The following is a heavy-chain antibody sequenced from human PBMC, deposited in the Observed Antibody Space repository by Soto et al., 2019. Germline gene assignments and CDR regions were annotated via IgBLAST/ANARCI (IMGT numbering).Heavy chain of an antibody. CDR1: GFTFTSSA. CDR3: AADLPTPKTTYMDV. CDR2: IVVGSGNT. Sequence: QMQLVQSGPEVKKPGTSVKVSCKASGFTFTSSAVQWVRQARGQRLEWIGWIVVGSGNTNYAQKFQKRVTITRDMSTSTAYMELSSLRSEDTAVYYCAADLPTPKTTYMDVWGQGTTVTVSS. D-gene: IGHD4-4*01. J-gene: IGHJ6*02. V-gene: IGHV1-58*01.